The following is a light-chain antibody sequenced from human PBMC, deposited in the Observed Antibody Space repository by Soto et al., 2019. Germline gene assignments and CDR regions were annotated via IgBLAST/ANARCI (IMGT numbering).Light chain of an antibody. V-gene: IGKV1-39*01. J-gene: IGKJ5*01. Sequence: DIRMTQSPSSLSASVGDKVTITCRASQSISSHLNWYQQKPVKAPNLLMYTASNLQSGVPSRFSGSGSGTDFTLTISSLQPEDFATYYCQQSYSTPISFGQGTRLRL. CDR2: TAS. CDR3: QQSYSTPIS. CDR1: QSISSH.